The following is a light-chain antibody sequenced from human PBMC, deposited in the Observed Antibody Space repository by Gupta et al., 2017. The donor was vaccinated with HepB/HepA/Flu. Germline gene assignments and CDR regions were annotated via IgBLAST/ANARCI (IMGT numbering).Light chain of an antibody. CDR1: QSVSSSY. J-gene: IGKJ2*01. Sequence: EIVLTQSPGTLSLSPGERATLSCRASQSVSSSYLAWYQQKPGQAPRLLIYGASSRATGIPDRFSGSGSGTDFTLTSSRREPEDFAVYYCQQYGSSPFGQGTKLEIK. CDR2: GAS. V-gene: IGKV3-20*01. CDR3: QQYGSSP.